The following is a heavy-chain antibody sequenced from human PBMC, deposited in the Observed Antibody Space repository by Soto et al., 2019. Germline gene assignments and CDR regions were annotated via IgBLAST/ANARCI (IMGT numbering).Heavy chain of an antibody. CDR2: ISPSGDGP. D-gene: IGHD3-10*01. CDR3: ASMDYSYYYGMDV. Sequence: ASVKVSCKASGHTFINYYMHWVRQAPGQGLEWMGVISPSGDGPTFAQKFQGRVTMTRDTSTSTVYMELSSLRFEDTAVYYCASMDYSYYYGMDVWGQGIMVTVSS. J-gene: IGHJ6*02. CDR1: GHTFINYY. V-gene: IGHV1-46*01.